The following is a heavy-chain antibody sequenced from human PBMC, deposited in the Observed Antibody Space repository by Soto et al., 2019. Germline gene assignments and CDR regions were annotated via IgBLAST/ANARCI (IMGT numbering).Heavy chain of an antibody. V-gene: IGHV3-23*01. CDR2: VTYNGDNT. CDR3: ARYIRGPTVFYFDF. Sequence: LRLSCAASGFTFRSYAMTWVRQAPGKGLEWVSVVTYNGDNTYYADSVKGRFTISRDNSKEKVDLQMNSLTAEDTAVYYCARYIRGPTVFYFDFWGPGVLVTVSS. CDR1: GFTFRSYA. D-gene: IGHD3-3*02. J-gene: IGHJ4*02.